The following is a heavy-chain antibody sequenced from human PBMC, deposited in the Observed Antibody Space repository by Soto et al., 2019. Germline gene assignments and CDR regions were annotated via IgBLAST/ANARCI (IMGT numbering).Heavy chain of an antibody. CDR1: GFIFSDDS. Sequence: GSLXLSCAASGFIFSDDSMNWVRQAPGEGLEWVSYVSGASDRIYYADSVRGRFTISRDNAENSLYLQMNSLRAEDTAVYYYPRVLPPGNCGGFSSSSNTPWGQGPLVXVPS. CDR2: VSGASDRI. CDR3: PRVLPPGNCGGFSSSSNTP. V-gene: IGHV3-48*01. J-gene: IGHJ5*02. D-gene: IGHD2-15*01.